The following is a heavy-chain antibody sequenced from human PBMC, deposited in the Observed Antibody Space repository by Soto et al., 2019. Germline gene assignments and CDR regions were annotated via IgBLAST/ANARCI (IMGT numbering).Heavy chain of an antibody. CDR1: GGSIINGDTY. Sequence: QVQLQESGPGLVKPSQTLSLTCTVSGGSIINGDTYLNWIRQHPEKGLVWMGYINYRGTTNYNPALKRRILISIDTSKNQFSLRLTSVTAADTAVYFCARDAPGVAPYWGQGTLVTVSS. CDR3: ARDAPGVAPY. D-gene: IGHD2-15*01. V-gene: IGHV4-31*03. J-gene: IGHJ4*02. CDR2: INYRGTT.